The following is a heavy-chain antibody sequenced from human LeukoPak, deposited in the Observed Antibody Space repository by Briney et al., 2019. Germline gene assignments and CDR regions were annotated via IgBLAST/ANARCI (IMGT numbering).Heavy chain of an antibody. CDR1: GGTFSSYA. V-gene: IGHV1-69*13. CDR2: IIPIFGTA. D-gene: IGHD3-22*01. J-gene: IGHJ3*02. CDR3: ARDTDDYYDSSGYLTNII. Sequence: SSVKVSCKASGGTFSSYAISWVRQAPGQGLEWMGGIIPIFGTANYEQKFQGRVAITADESTSTAYMELSSLRSEDTAVYYCARDTDDYYDSSGYLTNIIWGQGTMVTLSA.